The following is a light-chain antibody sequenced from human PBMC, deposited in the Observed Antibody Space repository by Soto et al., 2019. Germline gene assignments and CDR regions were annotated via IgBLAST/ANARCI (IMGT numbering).Light chain of an antibody. Sequence: QSALTQPASVSGSPGQSITISCIGTSSDVGAYDLVSWYQQHPGTAPRLIIYENIRRPSTIASRFSGSKSGNTASLTISGLRDEDEDNYHCCSYAGNRIFIFGGGTKVTVL. V-gene: IGLV2-23*01. CDR2: ENI. J-gene: IGLJ2*01. CDR3: CSYAGNRIFI. CDR1: SSDVGAYDL.